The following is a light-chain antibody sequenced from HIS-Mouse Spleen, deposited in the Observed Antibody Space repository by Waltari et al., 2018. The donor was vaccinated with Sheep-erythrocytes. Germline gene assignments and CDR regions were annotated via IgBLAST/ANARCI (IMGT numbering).Light chain of an antibody. CDR3: SSYTSSSTLGV. V-gene: IGLV2-14*01. CDR2: EVR. CDR1: SSDVGGYNY. Sequence: QSALTQPASVSGSPGQAITISCTGPSSDVGGYNYVPWYQQHPGQAPKLMIYEVRNRPSGVSNRFSGSKSGNTASLTISGLQAEVEADYYCSSYTSSSTLGVFGTGTKVTVL. J-gene: IGLJ1*01.